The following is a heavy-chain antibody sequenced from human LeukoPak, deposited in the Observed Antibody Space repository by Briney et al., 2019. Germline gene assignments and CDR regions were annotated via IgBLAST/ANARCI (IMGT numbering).Heavy chain of an antibody. J-gene: IGHJ4*02. D-gene: IGHD7-27*01. V-gene: IGHV3-7*03. CDR3: ARVSAGDYPDY. CDR2: IKEDGSEK. CDR1: GSIFSNYW. Sequence: PGGSLRLSCAASGSIFSNYWMSWVRQAPGKGLEWVANIKEDGSEKSYVDSVKGRFTISRDSAKNSLYLQMNGLRAEDTAVYYCARVSAGDYPDYWGQGTLVTVSS.